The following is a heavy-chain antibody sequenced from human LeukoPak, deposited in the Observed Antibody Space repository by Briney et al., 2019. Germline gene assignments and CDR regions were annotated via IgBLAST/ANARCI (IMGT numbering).Heavy chain of an antibody. CDR1: GGSFSGYY. CDR2: IRYGGNT. CDR3: ARHHDYGDYERAFDI. J-gene: IGHJ3*02. V-gene: IGHV4-34*01. D-gene: IGHD4-17*01. Sequence: SETLSLTCAVYGGSFSGYYWSWIRQPPGKDLEWIGSIRYGGNTLYNPSLKSRLAIAIDTSKNQFSLKLSPVTAADTAVYYCARHHDYGDYERAFDIWGLGTMVTVS.